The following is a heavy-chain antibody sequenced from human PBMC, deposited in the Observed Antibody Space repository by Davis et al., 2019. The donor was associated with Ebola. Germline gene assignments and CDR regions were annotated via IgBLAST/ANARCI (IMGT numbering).Heavy chain of an antibody. CDR2: IYYSGST. D-gene: IGHD1-7*01. J-gene: IGHJ2*01. V-gene: IGHV4-59*12. CDR3: ARGSMHVTGTTRWYFDL. Sequence: PSETLSLTCTVSGDSFSSYFWTWIRQPLGKGLEWIGNIYYSGSTNYNPSLKSRVTISVDTSKNQFSLKLSSVTAADTAVYYCARGSMHVTGTTRWYFDLWGRGTLVTVSS. CDR1: GDSFSSYF.